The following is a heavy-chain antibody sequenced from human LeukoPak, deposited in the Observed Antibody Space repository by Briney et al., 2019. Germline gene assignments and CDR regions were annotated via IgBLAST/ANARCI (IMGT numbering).Heavy chain of an antibody. CDR1: GFIFSNYA. CDR3: AKWGDYDVLTGYYDSDF. D-gene: IGHD3-9*01. CDR2: ISGRSGST. Sequence: PGGSLRLSCAASGFIFSNYAMYWVRQAPGKGLEWVSAISGRSGSTYYADSVKGRFTISRDSSKNTLYLQMNSLRADDTAVYYCAKWGDYDVLTGYYDSDFWGQGTLVTVSS. V-gene: IGHV3-23*01. J-gene: IGHJ4*02.